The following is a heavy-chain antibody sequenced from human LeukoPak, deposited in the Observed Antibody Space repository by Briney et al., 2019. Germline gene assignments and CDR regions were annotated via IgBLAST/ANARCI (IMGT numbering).Heavy chain of an antibody. CDR1: GFTVSSNY. CDR2: IYSGSSST. J-gene: IGHJ4*02. CDR3: ARVGSGWYDFDY. D-gene: IGHD6-19*01. Sequence: GGSLRLSCAASGFTVSSNYMSWVRPAPGKGLEGVSVIYSGSSSTYYTDSVKGRFTISRHNSKNTLYLQMNSLRAEDTAVYYCARVGSGWYDFDYWGQGTLATVSS. V-gene: IGHV3-53*04.